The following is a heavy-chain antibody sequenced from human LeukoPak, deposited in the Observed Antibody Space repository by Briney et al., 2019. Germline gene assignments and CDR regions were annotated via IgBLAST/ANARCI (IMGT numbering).Heavy chain of an antibody. D-gene: IGHD6-19*01. CDR2: MYAGGTT. V-gene: IGHV3-53*01. CDR1: GXIVSRNF. CDR3: ARGSGSGWPLDR. J-gene: IGHJ5*02. Sequence: GGSLRLSCAASGXIVSRNFMSWVRQAPGKGLQWVAIMYAGGTTDYSDSVRGRSHISRDSSNNTLSLQINSLRAEDTAVYYCARGSGSGWPLDRWGQGALVTVSS.